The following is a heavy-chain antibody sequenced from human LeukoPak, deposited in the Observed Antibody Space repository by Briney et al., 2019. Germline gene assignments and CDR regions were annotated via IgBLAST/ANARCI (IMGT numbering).Heavy chain of an antibody. CDR2: IKSKTDGTTT. CDR3: TTLTYYFDY. Sequence: GGSLRLSCAASGFTFSNAWMSWVRQAPGKGLEWVGRIKSKTDGTTTDYAAPVKGRFTISRDDSKNTLYLQMNSLKTEDTAVYYCTTLTYYFDYWGQGTLVTVSS. V-gene: IGHV3-15*01. CDR1: GFTFSNAW. J-gene: IGHJ4*02.